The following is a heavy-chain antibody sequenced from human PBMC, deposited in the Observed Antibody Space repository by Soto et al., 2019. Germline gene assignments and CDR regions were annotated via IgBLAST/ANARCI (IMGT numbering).Heavy chain of an antibody. J-gene: IGHJ4*02. D-gene: IGHD3-22*01. CDR1: GYTFTSYA. V-gene: IGHV1-3*01. CDR3: ARDREVTMRSFDY. Sequence: ASVKVSCKASGYTFTSYAMHWVRQAPGQRLEWMGWINAGNGNTKYSQKFQGRVTITRDTSASTAYMELSSLRIEDTAVYYCARDREVTMRSFDYWGQGTLVTVSS. CDR2: INAGNGNT.